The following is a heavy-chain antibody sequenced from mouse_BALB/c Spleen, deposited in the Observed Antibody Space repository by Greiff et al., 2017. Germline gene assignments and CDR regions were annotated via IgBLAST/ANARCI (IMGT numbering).Heavy chain of an antibody. CDR1: GYTFTSYW. CDR2: INPSTGYT. V-gene: IGHV1-7*01. D-gene: IGHD1-1*01. J-gene: IGHJ4*01. Sequence: VQLQQSGAELAKPGASVKMSCKASGYTFTSYWMHWVKQRPGQGLEWIGYINPSTGYTEYNQKFKDKATLTADKSSSTAYMQLSSLTSEDSAVYYCASYYGSSYYYAMDYWGQGTSVTVSS. CDR3: ASYYGSSYYYAMDY.